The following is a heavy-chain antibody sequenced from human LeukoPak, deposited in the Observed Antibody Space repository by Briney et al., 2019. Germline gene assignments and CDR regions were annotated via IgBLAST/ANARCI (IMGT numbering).Heavy chain of an antibody. CDR3: ARRRYYDGSGYLE. CDR2: IYYSGRT. Sequence: PSETLSLTCSVSGDSVSRSDSYWDWIRQPPGKVLQWIGTIYYSGRTYYSPSLKGRVTMSVDPSNNQFSLSLRSVTAADTAIYYCARRRYYDGSGYLEWGQGTLLSVSS. V-gene: IGHV4-39*01. D-gene: IGHD3-22*01. J-gene: IGHJ1*01. CDR1: GDSVSRSDSY.